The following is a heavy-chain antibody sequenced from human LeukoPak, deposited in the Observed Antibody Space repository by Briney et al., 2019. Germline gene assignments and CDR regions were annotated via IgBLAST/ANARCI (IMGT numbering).Heavy chain of an antibody. Sequence: GGSLRLSCAASGFTFSTSWMYWVRQAPGKGPFWVSRINSDGSSTNYADSVKGRFTISRDNAKNTLYLQLNSLRAEDTAVCYCARDRGWGTFDIWGQGTMVTVSS. CDR3: ARDRGWGTFDI. J-gene: IGHJ3*02. CDR2: INSDGSST. CDR1: GFTFSTSW. D-gene: IGHD3-16*01. V-gene: IGHV3-74*01.